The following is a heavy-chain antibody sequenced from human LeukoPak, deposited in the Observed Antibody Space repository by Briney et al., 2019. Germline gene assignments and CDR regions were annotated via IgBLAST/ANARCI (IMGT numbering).Heavy chain of an antibody. V-gene: IGHV1-18*01. CDR3: ARDIAAVPLLYYGMDV. CDR2: ISAYNGNT. Sequence: ASVKVSCKASGYTFTSYGISWVRQAPGQGLEWMGWISAYNGNTNYAQKLQGRVTMTTDTSTSTAYMELRSLRSDDTAVYYCARDIAAVPLLYYGMDVWGQGTTVTVSS. D-gene: IGHD2-21*01. J-gene: IGHJ6*02. CDR1: GYTFTSYG.